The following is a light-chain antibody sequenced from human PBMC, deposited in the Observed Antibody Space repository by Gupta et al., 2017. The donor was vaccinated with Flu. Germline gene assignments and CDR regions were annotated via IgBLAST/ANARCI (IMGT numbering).Light chain of an antibody. J-gene: IGLJ3*02. CDR1: SSDVGAYNY. CDR3: SAYAGGNIWL. Sequence: SALTQPPPSPGPPGPSVPISCTGTSSDVGAYNYITWYQQHQAKAPKVMIHGVRKRPAGVPDRFSGSKSGNTASLTVSGLQADDEADYYCSAYAGGNIWLFGGGTKVTVL. V-gene: IGLV2-8*01. CDR2: GVR.